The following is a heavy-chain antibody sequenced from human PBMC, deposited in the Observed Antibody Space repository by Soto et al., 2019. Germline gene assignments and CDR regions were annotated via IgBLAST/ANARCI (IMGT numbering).Heavy chain of an antibody. CDR2: ISGSGGGT. J-gene: IGHJ3*02. CDR1: EFIFSAYA. D-gene: IGHD4-17*01. CDR3: MIDPNGDYIGAFDR. Sequence: EVQVLESGGGLVQPGGSLRLSCAASEFIFSAYAMTWVRQAPGEGLEWVSSISGSGGGTSYADSVKGRFTISRDNSKNTLYLRMNRLRVEDTAVYYCMIDPNGDYIGAFDRWGQGIMVTVSS. V-gene: IGHV3-23*01.